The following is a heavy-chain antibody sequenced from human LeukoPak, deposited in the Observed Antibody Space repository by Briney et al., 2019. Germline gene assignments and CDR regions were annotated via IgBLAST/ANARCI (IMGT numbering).Heavy chain of an antibody. CDR1: GYSISSGYY. D-gene: IGHD3-22*01. Sequence: SETLSLTCTVSGYSISSGYYWGWIRQPPGKGPEWIGSIYHSGSTYYNPSVKSRVTISVDTSKNQLSLKLSFVTAADTAVYYCARPYDSSGYYYVYWGQGTLVTVSS. V-gene: IGHV4-38-2*02. J-gene: IGHJ4*02. CDR3: ARPYDSSGYYYVY. CDR2: IYHSGST.